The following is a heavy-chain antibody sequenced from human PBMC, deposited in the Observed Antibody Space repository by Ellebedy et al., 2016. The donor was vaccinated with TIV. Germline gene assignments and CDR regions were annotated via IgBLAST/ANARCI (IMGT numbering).Heavy chain of an antibody. J-gene: IGHJ4*02. CDR3: AGASGSYYPLDY. D-gene: IGHD1-26*01. CDR2: IYYSGST. CDR1: GGSISSSSYY. V-gene: IGHV4-39*07. Sequence: SETLSLXXTVSGGSISSSSYYWGWIRQPPGKGLEWIGSIYYSGSTNYNPSLKSRVTISVDTSKNQFSLKLSSVTAADTAVYYCAGASGSYYPLDYWGQGTLVTVSS.